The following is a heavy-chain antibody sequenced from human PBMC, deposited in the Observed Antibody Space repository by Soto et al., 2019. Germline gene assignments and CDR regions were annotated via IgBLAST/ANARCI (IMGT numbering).Heavy chain of an antibody. D-gene: IGHD1-1*01. CDR3: ASQLIDHWNPGHASDF. J-gene: IGHJ3*01. CDR1: GGSVSSGNYF. Sequence: QLQLQESGPGLVKPAETLSLKCAVSGGSVSSGNYFWGWIRQPPGEGLEGIGNIYYNGDTYYSPYLKSRVTMSVDTAQNQFSLRLTSVTAADTAVYSCASQLIDHWNPGHASDFWGKGTLVTVSS. CDR2: IYYNGDT. V-gene: IGHV4-39*01.